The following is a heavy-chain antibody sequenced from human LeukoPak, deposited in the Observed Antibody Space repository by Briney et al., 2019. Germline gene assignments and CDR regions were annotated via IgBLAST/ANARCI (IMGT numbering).Heavy chain of an antibody. J-gene: IGHJ4*02. CDR3: ARDLKRGYSSGRYSWGTGSSNDY. Sequence: AAVKVSCKASGYTFSSYGISWVRQAPGQGLEWMGWISAYNGNTNYAQNLQGRVTMTTDTSTSTAYMELRSLRSDDTAVYYCARDLKRGYSSGRYSWGTGSSNDYWGQGTLVTVSS. V-gene: IGHV1-18*01. D-gene: IGHD6-19*01. CDR2: ISAYNGNT. CDR1: GYTFSSYG.